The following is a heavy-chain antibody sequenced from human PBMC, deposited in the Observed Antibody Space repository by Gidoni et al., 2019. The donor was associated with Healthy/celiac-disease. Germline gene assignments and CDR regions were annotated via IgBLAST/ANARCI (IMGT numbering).Heavy chain of an antibody. V-gene: IGHV3-23*01. J-gene: IGHJ4*02. Sequence: EVQLLESGGGLVQPGGSLRLSCAASGVTFSSYAMSWVRQAPGKGLEWVSAISGSGGSTYYADSVKGRFTISRDNSKNTLYLQMNSLRAEDTAVYYCANTYYYDSSGYYYDYWGQGTLVTVSS. CDR3: ANTYYYDSSGYYYDY. CDR2: ISGSGGST. D-gene: IGHD3-22*01. CDR1: GVTFSSYA.